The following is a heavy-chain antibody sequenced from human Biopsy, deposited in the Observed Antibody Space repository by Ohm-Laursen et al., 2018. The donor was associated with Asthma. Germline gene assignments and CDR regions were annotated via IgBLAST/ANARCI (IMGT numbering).Heavy chain of an antibody. J-gene: IGHJ4*02. CDR3: VRHQYSSSWSTFDY. D-gene: IGHD3-22*01. Sequence: PSEPLSLTCTVSGGSITSSSYYWGWIRQPPGKGIEWIGSMYHSGSPYYHPSLKSRATISVDTSKNQLSLNMSSVTAADTAVYFCVRHQYSSSWSTFDYWGQGALVTVSS. CDR1: GGSITSSSYY. CDR2: MYHSGSP. V-gene: IGHV4-39*01.